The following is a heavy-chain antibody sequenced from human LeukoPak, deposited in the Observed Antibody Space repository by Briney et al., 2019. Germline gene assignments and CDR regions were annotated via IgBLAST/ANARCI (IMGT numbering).Heavy chain of an antibody. CDR1: GFTFSSYW. CDR3: ARARYDILTGYYALAFDI. J-gene: IGHJ3*02. CDR2: IKQDGSEK. Sequence: GGSLRLSCAASGFTFSSYWMSWVRQAPGKGLEWVANIKQDGSEKYYVDSVKGRFTISRDNAKNSLYLQMNSLRAEDTAVYYCARARYDILTGYYALAFDIWGQGTMVTVSS. D-gene: IGHD3-9*01. V-gene: IGHV3-7*03.